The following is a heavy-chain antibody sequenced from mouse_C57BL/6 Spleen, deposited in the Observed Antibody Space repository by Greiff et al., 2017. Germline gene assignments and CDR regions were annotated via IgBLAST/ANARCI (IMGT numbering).Heavy chain of an antibody. CDR3: ARGGYDYGAMDY. D-gene: IGHD2-10*02. CDR1: GYTFTDYY. Sequence: EVKLMESGPVLVKPGASVKMSCKASGYTFTDYYMNWVKQSHGKSLEWIGVINPYNGGTSYNQKFKGKATLTVDKSSSTAYMELNSLTSEDSAVYYCARGGYDYGAMDYWGQGTSVTVSS. CDR2: INPYNGGT. V-gene: IGHV1-19*01. J-gene: IGHJ4*01.